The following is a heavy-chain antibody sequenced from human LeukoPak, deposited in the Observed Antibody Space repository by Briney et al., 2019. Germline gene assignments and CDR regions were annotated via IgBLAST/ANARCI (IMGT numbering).Heavy chain of an antibody. Sequence: GGSLTLSCAASGFTFSSYERNWVRQPPGKGLEWSSYISSSGGTIYYADSVKGRFTISRDNAKNSLYLQMNSLRAEDTAVYYCARDVAPIDYWGQGTLVTVSS. J-gene: IGHJ4*02. CDR3: ARDVAPIDY. CDR1: GFTFSSYE. V-gene: IGHV3-48*03. CDR2: ISSSGGTI.